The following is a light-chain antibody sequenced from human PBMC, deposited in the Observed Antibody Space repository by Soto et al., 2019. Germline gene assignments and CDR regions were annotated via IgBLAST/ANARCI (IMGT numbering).Light chain of an antibody. CDR2: GAS. CDR1: QSVSSN. Sequence: EIVMTQSPATLSVSPGERATLSCRASQSVSSNLAWYQQKPGQAPRLLIYGASTRATGIPARFSGSGSGTEFTLTISSLQSEDFAVDYCQQYNNWPLYTLGQGTKLETK. CDR3: QQYNNWPLYT. V-gene: IGKV3-15*01. J-gene: IGKJ2*01.